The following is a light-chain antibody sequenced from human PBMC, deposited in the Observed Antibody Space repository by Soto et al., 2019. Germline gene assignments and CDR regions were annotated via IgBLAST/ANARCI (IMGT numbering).Light chain of an antibody. CDR1: QSVRNSY. J-gene: IGKJ5*01. CDR2: GAS. CDR3: QQYGGSPRIT. Sequence: DIVLMQSPGTLSLSPGERETLSCRASQSVRNSYLAWYQQKPGQPPRLLIYGASNRATGIPDRFSGSGSGTDFTLIINRLEPEDVAIYYCQQYGGSPRITVGQGKRLEIK. V-gene: IGKV3-20*01.